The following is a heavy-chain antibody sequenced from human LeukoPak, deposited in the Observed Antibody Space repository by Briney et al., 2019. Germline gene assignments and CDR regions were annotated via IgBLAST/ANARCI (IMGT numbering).Heavy chain of an antibody. V-gene: IGHV4-61*01. CDR1: GGSVSSPNSY. Sequence: SETLSLTCTVSGGSVSSPNSYWSWIRQPPGKGLEWIGNVYYIGTTSYNSSLKSRVTNSVDTSKNQFSLEVTSVTAADTAVYYCARNTSSSPWFDPWGQGTLVTVSS. CDR2: VYYIGTT. CDR3: ARNTSSSPWFDP. D-gene: IGHD6-6*01. J-gene: IGHJ5*02.